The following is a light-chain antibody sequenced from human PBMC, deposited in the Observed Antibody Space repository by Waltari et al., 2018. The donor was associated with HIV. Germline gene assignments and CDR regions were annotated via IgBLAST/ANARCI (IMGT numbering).Light chain of an antibody. J-gene: IGLJ2*01. CDR1: SSDVGGYNY. V-gene: IGLV2-8*01. Sequence: QSALTQPPSASGSPGQSVTISCTGTSSDVGGYNYVSWYQQHPGKAPKLTIYEVSKRPSGGPDRFSGSKSGNTASLTVSGLQAEDEADYYCSSYAGSNNLVFGGGTKLTVL. CDR3: SSYAGSNNLV. CDR2: EVS.